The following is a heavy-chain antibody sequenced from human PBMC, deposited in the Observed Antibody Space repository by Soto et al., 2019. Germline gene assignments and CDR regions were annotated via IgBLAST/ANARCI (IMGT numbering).Heavy chain of an antibody. J-gene: IGHJ5*02. Sequence: SETLSLTCAVYGGSFSGYYWSWIRQPPGKGLEWIGEINHSGSTNYNPSLKSRVTISVDTSKNQFSLKLSSVTAADTAVYYCARVLAVAGRGWFDPWGQGTLVTVSS. CDR2: INHSGST. D-gene: IGHD6-19*01. V-gene: IGHV4-34*01. CDR3: ARVLAVAGRGWFDP. CDR1: GGSFSGYY.